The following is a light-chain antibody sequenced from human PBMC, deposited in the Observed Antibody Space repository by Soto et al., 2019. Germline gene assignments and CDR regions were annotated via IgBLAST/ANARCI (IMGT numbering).Light chain of an antibody. CDR3: QQYNNSPPWT. CDR1: QSVSSN. V-gene: IGKV3-15*01. CDR2: GAS. J-gene: IGKJ1*01. Sequence: EIVMTQSPATLSVSPGERATLSCRASQSVSSNLAWYQQKPGQAPRLLIYGASTRATGIPARFSGSGSGTEFPLTISSLQSEDFAVYYWQQYNNSPPWTFGQGTKVEIK.